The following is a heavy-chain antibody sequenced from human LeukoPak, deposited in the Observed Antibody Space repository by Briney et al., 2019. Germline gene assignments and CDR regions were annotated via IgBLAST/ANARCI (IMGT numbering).Heavy chain of an antibody. CDR2: IKEDGSDK. D-gene: IGHD5-18*01. Sequence: GGSLRLSCAASGFTFSSYAMHWVRQAPGKGLEWVANIKEDGSDKNYVESMKGRYTISRDNAQNSLYLQMNRLGVEDTAVYYCARDAGYGYDRFDYWGQGTQVTVSS. V-gene: IGHV3-7*01. CDR1: GFTFSSYA. J-gene: IGHJ4*02. CDR3: ARDAGYGYDRFDY.